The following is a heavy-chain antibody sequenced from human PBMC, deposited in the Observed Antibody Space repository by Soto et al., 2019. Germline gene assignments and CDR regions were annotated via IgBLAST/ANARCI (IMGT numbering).Heavy chain of an antibody. V-gene: IGHV3-15*01. CDR2: IKSKTDGGTT. CDR3: TTVRTEYYYDSSGYYPDY. D-gene: IGHD3-22*01. J-gene: IGHJ4*02. CDR1: GFTFVNAW. Sequence: PWGSLRLSCAASGFTFVNAWISFCRQAPVKWLEWVVRIKSKTDGGTTDYAAPVKGRFTISRDDSKNTLYLQMNSLKTEDTAVYYCTTVRTEYYYDSSGYYPDYWGQGTLVTVSS.